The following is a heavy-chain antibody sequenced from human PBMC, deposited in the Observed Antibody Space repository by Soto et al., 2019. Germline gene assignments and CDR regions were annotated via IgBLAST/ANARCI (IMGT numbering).Heavy chain of an antibody. Sequence: EVQLVESGGGLVQPGGPLRLSCATSGFILSDCAMNWFRQAPGKGLEWVSYISSSSSVIDYEDSVKGRFTVSRDNARNSLYLQMNSLRAEDTAVYYCARDLSWGSNWYYYMDVWGKGTTVTVSS. CDR1: GFILSDCA. CDR2: ISSSSSVI. J-gene: IGHJ6*03. CDR3: ARDLSWGSNWYYYMDV. V-gene: IGHV3-48*01. D-gene: IGHD7-27*01.